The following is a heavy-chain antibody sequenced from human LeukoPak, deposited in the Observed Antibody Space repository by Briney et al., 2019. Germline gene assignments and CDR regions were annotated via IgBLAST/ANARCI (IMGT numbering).Heavy chain of an antibody. CDR3: AREYYDYVWGSYRCFDY. CDR1: GGSFSGYY. CDR2: INHSGST. Sequence: SETLSLTCAVYGGSFSGYYWSWIRQPPGKGLEWIGEINHSGSTNYNPSLKSRVTISVDTSKNQFSLKLSSVTAADTAVYYCAREYYDYVWGSYRCFDYWGQGTLVTVSS. J-gene: IGHJ4*02. V-gene: IGHV4-34*01. D-gene: IGHD3-16*02.